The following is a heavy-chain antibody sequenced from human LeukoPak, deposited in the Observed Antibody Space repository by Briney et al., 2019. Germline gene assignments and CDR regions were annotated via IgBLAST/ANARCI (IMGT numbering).Heavy chain of an antibody. J-gene: IGHJ4*02. CDR3: AKAGFLATLYDYFDY. CDR2: INPSGGST. V-gene: IGHV1-46*01. Sequence: VKVSCKASGYTFTSYYMHWVRQAPGQGLEWMGIINPSGGSTSYAQKFQGRVTMTRDTSTSTVYMELNSLRAEDTAVYYCAKAGFLATLYDYFDYWGQGTLVTVSS. CDR1: GYTFTSYY. D-gene: IGHD3-3*01.